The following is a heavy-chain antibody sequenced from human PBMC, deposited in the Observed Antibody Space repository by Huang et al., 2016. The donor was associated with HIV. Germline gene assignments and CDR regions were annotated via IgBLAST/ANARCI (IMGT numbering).Heavy chain of an antibody. CDR1: GTSMTSSTFY. V-gene: IGHV4-39*02. CDR2: VCLLGNT. J-gene: IGHJ6*02. CDR3: AREVRSVDTDRPDGYYYRGLDV. D-gene: IGHD2-2*03. Sequence: QLRESGPGLVTPSETLSLTCSASGTSMTSSTFYWGWFRPPPGRGLEWIGSVCLLGNTYYNPALKSRVPISIDTANKQYSMRLTSVTAADTAVYFCAREVRSVDTDRPDGYYYRGLDVWGQGTTVMVSS.